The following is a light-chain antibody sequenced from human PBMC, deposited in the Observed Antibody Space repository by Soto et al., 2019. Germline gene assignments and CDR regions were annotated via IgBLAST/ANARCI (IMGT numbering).Light chain of an antibody. CDR1: QSVSSN. V-gene: IGKV3-20*01. Sequence: DILMTQSPATLSLSPGGRATLSCRASQSVSSNLAWYQQKPGQAPRLLIQRASTRATGIPDRFSGGGSGTDFTLTISRLEPEDFAVYYCQQYGSSPLTFGGGTRLEIK. J-gene: IGKJ5*01. CDR2: RAS. CDR3: QQYGSSPLT.